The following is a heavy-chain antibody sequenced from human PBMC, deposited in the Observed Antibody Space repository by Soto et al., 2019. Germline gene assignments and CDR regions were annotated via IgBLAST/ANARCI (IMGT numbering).Heavy chain of an antibody. D-gene: IGHD6-6*01. CDR1: GGSISSSSYY. Sequence: SETLSLTCTVSGGSISSSSYYWGWIRQPPGKGLEWIGSIYYSGSTYYNPSLKSRVTISVDTSKNQFSLKLSSVTAADTAVYYCASFAISLVGYYYYGMDVWGQGATVTVSS. J-gene: IGHJ6*02. V-gene: IGHV4-39*01. CDR3: ASFAISLVGYYYYGMDV. CDR2: IYYSGST.